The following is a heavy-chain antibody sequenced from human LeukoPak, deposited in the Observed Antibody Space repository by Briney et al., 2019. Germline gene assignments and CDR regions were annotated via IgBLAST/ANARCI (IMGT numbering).Heavy chain of an antibody. J-gene: IGHJ4*02. CDR1: GDSISSGSYY. CDR3: ARERGSYPWYFDY. D-gene: IGHD1-26*01. CDR2: IYTSGST. V-gene: IGHV4-61*02. Sequence: PSQTLSLTCTVSGDSISSGSYYWSWLRQPAGTGLEWIGCIYTSGSTNSNPSLKSRFTISVDTSKNQFSLKLSSVTAADTAVYYCARERGSYPWYFDYWGQGTLVTVSS.